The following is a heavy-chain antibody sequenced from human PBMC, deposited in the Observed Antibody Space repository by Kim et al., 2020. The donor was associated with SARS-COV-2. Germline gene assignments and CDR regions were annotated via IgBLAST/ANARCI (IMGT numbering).Heavy chain of an antibody. V-gene: IGHV3-23*01. J-gene: IGHJ6*02. CDR3: IRGDIIVSL. D-gene: IGHD3-10*01. Sequence: GSTNSADSVKGRFTISRDNSKNTLYLQMNSLRAEDTAVYYCIRGDIIVSLWGQGTTVTVSS. CDR2: GST.